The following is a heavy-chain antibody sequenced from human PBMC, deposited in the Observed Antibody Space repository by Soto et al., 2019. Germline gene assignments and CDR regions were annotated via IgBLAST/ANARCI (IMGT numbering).Heavy chain of an antibody. J-gene: IGHJ1*01. CDR2: VNPSGGST. CDR3: AREENCSDGICYSEYFQR. Sequence: ASVKVSCKASGYIFTAYSMHWVRQAPGQGLERMGVVNPSGGSTNYAQKFQGRITMTRDTSTSTVYMDLSSLTSEDTAVYYCAREENCSDGICYSEYFQRWGQGTLVTVSS. V-gene: IGHV1-46*01. D-gene: IGHD2-15*01. CDR1: GYIFTAYS.